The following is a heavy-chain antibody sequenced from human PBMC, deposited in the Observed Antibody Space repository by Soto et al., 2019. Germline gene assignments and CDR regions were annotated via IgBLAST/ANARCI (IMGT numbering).Heavy chain of an antibody. CDR2: IYPGDSDT. CDR1: GYSFTSYW. CDR3: ARVVGTGYYIHYYPMDV. V-gene: IGHV5-51*01. D-gene: IGHD3-9*01. Sequence: GASLKISCKASGYSFTSYWIGWVRQMPGKGLEWMGSIYPGDSDTRYSPSFQGQVTISADTSITTAYLQWSSLKASDTAVYYCARVVGTGYYIHYYPMDVWGQGPMVTVSS. J-gene: IGHJ6*02.